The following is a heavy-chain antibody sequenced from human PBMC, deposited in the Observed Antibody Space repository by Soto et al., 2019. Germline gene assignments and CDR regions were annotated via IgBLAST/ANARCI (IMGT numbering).Heavy chain of an antibody. V-gene: IGHV3-21*01. CDR1: GFTFSSYS. Sequence: GGSLRLSCAASGFTFSSYSMNWVRQAPGKGLEWVSSISSSSSYIYYADSVKGRFTISRDNAKNSLYLQMNSLRAEDTAVYYCARTNVLLWFGEPPEDVWGQGTTVTVSS. D-gene: IGHD3-10*01. CDR2: ISSSSSYI. J-gene: IGHJ6*02. CDR3: ARTNVLLWFGEPPEDV.